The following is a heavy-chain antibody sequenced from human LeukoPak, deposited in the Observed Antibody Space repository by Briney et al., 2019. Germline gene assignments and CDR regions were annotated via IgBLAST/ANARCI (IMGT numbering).Heavy chain of an antibody. Sequence: GASVKVSCKASGYTFTGYYMHWVRQAPGQGLEWMGRINPNSGGTNYAQKFQGRVIMTRDTSISTVYMELSRLRSDDTAVYYCARDYLGWLQFDNWGQGTLVTVSS. CDR1: GYTFTGYY. J-gene: IGHJ4*02. D-gene: IGHD5-24*01. CDR3: ARDYLGWLQFDN. V-gene: IGHV1-2*06. CDR2: INPNSGGT.